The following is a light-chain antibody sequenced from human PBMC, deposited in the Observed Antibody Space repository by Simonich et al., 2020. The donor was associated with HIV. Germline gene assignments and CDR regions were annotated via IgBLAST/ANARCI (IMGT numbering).Light chain of an antibody. CDR2: WAS. Sequence: DIVMTQSPDSLAVSLGERATINSKSSQNVLYSSNNKNYLAWYQQTPGPPPKLLIYWASTRESGVPDRFSGSGSGTDFTLTISSLQAEDGAVYYCQQYYSSPWTFGQGTKVEIK. V-gene: IGKV4-1*01. J-gene: IGKJ1*01. CDR1: QNVLYSSNNKNY. CDR3: QQYYSSPWT.